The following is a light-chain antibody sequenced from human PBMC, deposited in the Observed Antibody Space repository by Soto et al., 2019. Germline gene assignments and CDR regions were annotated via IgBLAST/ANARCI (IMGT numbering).Light chain of an antibody. J-gene: IGKJ2*01. CDR2: GAS. CDR3: QQYSSSVMYT. CDR1: QSVSNNY. Sequence: EIVLTQSPGTLSLSPGERATLSCRASQSVSNNYLAWYQQKPGQAPRLLIYGASTRATGIPDRFSGSGSGTDFTLTIIRLEPEDFAVYYCQQYSSSVMYTFGQGTKLEIK. V-gene: IGKV3-20*01.